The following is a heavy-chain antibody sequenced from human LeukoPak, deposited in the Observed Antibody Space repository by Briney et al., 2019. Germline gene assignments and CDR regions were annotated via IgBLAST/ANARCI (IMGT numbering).Heavy chain of an antibody. J-gene: IGHJ4*02. Sequence: ASVKVSCKASGYTFTSYGISWVRQAPGQGLERMGWISAYNGNTNYAQKLQGRVTMTTDTSTSTAYMELRSLRSDDTAVYYCARDLRDFSTPHFDYWGQGTLVTVSS. D-gene: IGHD2/OR15-2a*01. CDR1: GYTFTSYG. CDR3: ARDLRDFSTPHFDY. V-gene: IGHV1-18*01. CDR2: ISAYNGNT.